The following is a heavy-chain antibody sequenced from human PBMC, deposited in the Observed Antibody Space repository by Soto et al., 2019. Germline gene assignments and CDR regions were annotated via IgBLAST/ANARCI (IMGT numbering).Heavy chain of an antibody. J-gene: IGHJ4*02. V-gene: IGHV4-38-2*02. CDR3: VSQRTTVITQAYFDY. D-gene: IGHD4-4*01. CDR1: GYSISSCCV. Sequence: AETLSLTWRVAGYSISSCCVCCLVQSAQGKGLEWIGSVYSRGRSYSKSSVKSRVTISVDTSKNQFSLNLNSVTASDTAVYFCVSQRTTVITQAYFDYWGPGALVTVSS. CDR2: VYSRGRS.